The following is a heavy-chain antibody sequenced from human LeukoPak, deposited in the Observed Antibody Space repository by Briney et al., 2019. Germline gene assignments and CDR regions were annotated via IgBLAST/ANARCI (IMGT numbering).Heavy chain of an antibody. Sequence: SETLSLTCAVYGGSFSGYYWSWIRQPPGKGLEWIGEINHSGSTNYNPSLKSRVTISVDTSKNQFSLKLSSVTAADTAVYYCAAGYSSGWPYFDLWGRGTLVTVSS. CDR1: GGSFSGYY. CDR3: AAGYSSGWPYFDL. J-gene: IGHJ2*01. D-gene: IGHD6-19*01. V-gene: IGHV4-34*01. CDR2: INHSGST.